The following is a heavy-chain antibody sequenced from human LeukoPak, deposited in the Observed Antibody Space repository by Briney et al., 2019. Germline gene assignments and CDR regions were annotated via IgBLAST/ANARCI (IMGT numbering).Heavy chain of an antibody. D-gene: IGHD4-17*01. V-gene: IGHV1-46*01. CDR2: INPSGGST. CDR1: GYTFTSYY. J-gene: IGHJ6*02. CDR3: ASTTYYYYYGMDV. Sequence: ASVKVSCKASGYTFTSYYMHWVRQAPGQGLEWMGIINPSGGSTSYAQKFQGRVTMTRDTSTSTAYMELSSLRSEDTAVYYCASTTYYYYYGMDVWGQGTTVTVSS.